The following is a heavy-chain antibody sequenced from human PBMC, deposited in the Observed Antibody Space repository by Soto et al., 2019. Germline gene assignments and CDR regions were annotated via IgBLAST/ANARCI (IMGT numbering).Heavy chain of an antibody. V-gene: IGHV4-59*01. J-gene: IGHJ4*02. CDR1: GGSISSYY. Sequence: QVQLQESGPGLVRPSETLALTCTVSGGSISSYYWSWIRQPPGKGLEWIGYIYYTGSTNYNPSLKSRVTMSVDKSKNQFSLRLSSVTAADTAVYYCARGPNYDFWSGYFRGWGQGTLVTVSS. CDR3: ARGPNYDFWSGYFRG. CDR2: IYYTGST. D-gene: IGHD3-3*01.